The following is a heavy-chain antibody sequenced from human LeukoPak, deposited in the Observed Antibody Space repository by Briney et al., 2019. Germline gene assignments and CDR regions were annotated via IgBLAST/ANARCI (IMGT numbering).Heavy chain of an antibody. D-gene: IGHD3-10*01. J-gene: IGHJ5*02. CDR1: GGSIYCSKDY. Sequence: SETLSLTCTVSGGSIYCSKDYWGWIRQTPGEDLEWIGSIYYYGSTYYNPSLKSRVTISVDTSNNQFSLKVMSVTATDTAVYYCARLVECYYGSGTYQGWLDPWGQGTLVTVSS. CDR3: ARLVECYYGSGTYQGWLDP. CDR2: IYYYGST. V-gene: IGHV4-39*01.